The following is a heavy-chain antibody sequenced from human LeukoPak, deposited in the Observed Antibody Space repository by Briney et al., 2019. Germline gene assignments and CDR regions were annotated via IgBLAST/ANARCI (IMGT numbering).Heavy chain of an antibody. CDR2: IYSGGTT. D-gene: IGHD6-13*01. J-gene: IGHJ4*02. CDR1: GFTVSNNY. CDR3: ARDLMGIAYRGAFYY. V-gene: IGHV3-53*01. Sequence: GGSLRLSCAASGFTVSNNYMSWVRQAPGRGLEWVSVIYSGGTTYYADSVKGRFTISRDNAKNSLYLQMNSLRAEDTAVYYCARDLMGIAYRGAFYYWGQGTLVTVSS.